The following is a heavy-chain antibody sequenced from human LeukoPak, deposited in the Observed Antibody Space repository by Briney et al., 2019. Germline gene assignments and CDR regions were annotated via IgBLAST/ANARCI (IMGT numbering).Heavy chain of an antibody. J-gene: IGHJ4*02. CDR3: ARQVLLWFGELSSGDADY. CDR2: IYYSGST. CDR1: GGSISSSSYY. V-gene: IGHV4-39*01. Sequence: PSETLSLTCTVSGGSISSSSYYWGWIRQPPGKGLEWIGSIYYSGSTYYNPSLKSRVTISVDTSKNQFSLKLSSVIAADTAVYYCARQVLLWFGELSSGDADYWGQETLVTVSS. D-gene: IGHD3-10*01.